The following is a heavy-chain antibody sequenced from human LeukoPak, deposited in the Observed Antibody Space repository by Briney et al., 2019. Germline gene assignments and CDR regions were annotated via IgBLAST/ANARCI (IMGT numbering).Heavy chain of an antibody. J-gene: IGHJ4*02. CDR3: ARGLGVPPDY. Sequence: SDTLSLTCTVSGGSISSGGYYWSWIRQHPGKALEWIGYIYYSGSTYYNPSLKSRVTISVDTSKNQFSLKLSSVTAADTAVYYCARGLGVPPDYWGQGTLVTVSS. CDR1: GGSISSGGYY. V-gene: IGHV4-31*03. D-gene: IGHD3-10*01. CDR2: IYYSGST.